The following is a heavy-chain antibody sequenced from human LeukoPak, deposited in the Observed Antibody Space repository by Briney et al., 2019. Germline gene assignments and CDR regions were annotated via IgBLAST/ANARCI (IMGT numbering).Heavy chain of an antibody. V-gene: IGHV2-5*02. J-gene: IGHJ4*02. CDR1: GFSLSTSEVA. Sequence: SGPTLVKPPQTLTLTCTFSGFSLSTSEVAVGWILQPPRKALEWLALISWDDDSRYTPSLKSRLTITKDTSKNQVVLTLTNVDPVDTATYYCAHRPGDGSLAFDSWGQGTLVTVSS. CDR3: AHRPGDGSLAFDS. D-gene: IGHD7-27*01. CDR2: ISWDDDS.